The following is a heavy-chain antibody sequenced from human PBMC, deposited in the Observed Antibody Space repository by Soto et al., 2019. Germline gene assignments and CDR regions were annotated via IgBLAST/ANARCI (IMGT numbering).Heavy chain of an antibody. Sequence: SETLSLTCTVSGGSISSSSYYWGWIRQPPGKGLEWIGSIYYSGNTYYNPSLKSRVTISVDTSKNQFSLKLSSVTAADTAVYYCARLDQPETYYDFWSGYYFDYWGQGTLVTVSS. D-gene: IGHD3-3*01. V-gene: IGHV4-39*01. CDR3: ARLDQPETYYDFWSGYYFDY. J-gene: IGHJ4*02. CDR1: GGSISSSSYY. CDR2: IYYSGNT.